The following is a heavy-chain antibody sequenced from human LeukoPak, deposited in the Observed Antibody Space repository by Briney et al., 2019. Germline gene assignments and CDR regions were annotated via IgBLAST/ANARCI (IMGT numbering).Heavy chain of an antibody. D-gene: IGHD6-6*01. J-gene: IGHJ4*02. CDR3: ARAHSSSSTFDL. CDR1: GFTFSDYG. CDR2: IWYDGSKK. V-gene: IGHV3-33*01. Sequence: GGSLRLSCAAPGFTFSDYGIHWVRQAPGQGLEWVALIWYDGSKKYYADSVKGRFTISRDNTKNTLYLQLNSLRADDTAVYYCARAHSSSSTFDLWGQGTLVTVSS.